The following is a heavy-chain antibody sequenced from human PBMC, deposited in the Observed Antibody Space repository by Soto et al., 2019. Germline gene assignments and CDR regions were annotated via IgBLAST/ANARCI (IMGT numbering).Heavy chain of an antibody. CDR2: IYYSGST. CDR1: GGSISSGGYY. Sequence: LSLTCTVSGGSISSGGYYWSWIRQHPGKGLEWIGYIYYSGSTYYNPSLKSRVTISVDTPKNQFSLKLSSVTAADTAVYYCAREIITIFGVAAPDFHYWGQAPLVTVSS. D-gene: IGHD3-3*01. J-gene: IGHJ4*02. CDR3: AREIITIFGVAAPDFHY. V-gene: IGHV4-31*03.